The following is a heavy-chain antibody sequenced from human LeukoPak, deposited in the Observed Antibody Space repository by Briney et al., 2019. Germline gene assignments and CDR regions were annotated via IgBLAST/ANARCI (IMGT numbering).Heavy chain of an antibody. CDR1: GLTLSSYL. CDR3: VRDLQD. CDR2: IYGDGSIT. J-gene: IGHJ4*02. Sequence: GGSLRLSCAGSGLTLSSYLMQWVRQAPGGGLVWVSRIYGDGSITNYADSVKGRFTISRDNAKNTLFLQMDSLRDEDTAVYYCVRDLQDWGQGTLVTVSS. V-gene: IGHV3-74*01.